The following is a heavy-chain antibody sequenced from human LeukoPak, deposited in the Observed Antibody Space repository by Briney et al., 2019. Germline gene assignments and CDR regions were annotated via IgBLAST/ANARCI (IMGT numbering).Heavy chain of an antibody. D-gene: IGHD3-22*01. CDR2: IDWDDDK. Sequence: ESGPALVKPTQTLTLTCTFSGFSLSTSGMRVSWIRQPPGKALERLARIDWDDDKFYSTSLKTRLTISKDTSKNQVVLTMTSMDPVDTATYYCARAKYYYDSSGPEYYFDYWGQGTLVTVSS. CDR1: GFSLSTSGMR. J-gene: IGHJ4*02. V-gene: IGHV2-70*04. CDR3: ARAKYYYDSSGPEYYFDY.